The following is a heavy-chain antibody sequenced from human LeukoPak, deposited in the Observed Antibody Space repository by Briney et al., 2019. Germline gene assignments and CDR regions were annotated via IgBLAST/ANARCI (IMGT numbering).Heavy chain of an antibody. D-gene: IGHD3-16*02. V-gene: IGHV4-61*02. J-gene: IGHJ4*02. Sequence: SETLSLTCTVSSGSISSGSYFWSWIRQSAGKGLEWIGRIYTSGSTNYNPSLKSRVTISVDTAKNQFSLKLSSVTAADTAVYYCARSSFGGIIVIPAGYWGQGTLVTVSS. CDR2: IYTSGST. CDR3: ARSSFGGIIVIPAGY. CDR1: SGSISSGSYF.